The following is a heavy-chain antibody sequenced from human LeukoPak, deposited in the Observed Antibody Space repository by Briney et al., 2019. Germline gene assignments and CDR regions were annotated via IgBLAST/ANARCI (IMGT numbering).Heavy chain of an antibody. V-gene: IGHV5-51*01. CDR2: IYPGDSDT. Sequence: GESLKISFKGSGYSFTSYWIGWVRQMPGKGLGWMGIIYPGDSDTRYSPSFQGQVTISADKSISTAYLQWSSLKASDTAMYYCAGAYYDILTGYYTEHAFDIWGQGTMVTVSS. D-gene: IGHD3-9*01. J-gene: IGHJ3*02. CDR3: AGAYYDILTGYYTEHAFDI. CDR1: GYSFTSYW.